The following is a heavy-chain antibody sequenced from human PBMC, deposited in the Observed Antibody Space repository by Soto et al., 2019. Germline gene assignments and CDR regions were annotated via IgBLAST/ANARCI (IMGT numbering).Heavy chain of an antibody. D-gene: IGHD1-20*01. CDR3: ARYNWIDNWFDP. V-gene: IGHV1-18*01. Sequence: ASVKVSCKASGYAFTSYGISWVRQAPGQGLEWMGWISAYNGNTNYAQKLQGRVTMTTDTSTSTAYMELRSLRSDDTAVYYCARYNWIDNWFDPWGQGTLVTVSS. J-gene: IGHJ5*02. CDR2: ISAYNGNT. CDR1: GYAFTSYG.